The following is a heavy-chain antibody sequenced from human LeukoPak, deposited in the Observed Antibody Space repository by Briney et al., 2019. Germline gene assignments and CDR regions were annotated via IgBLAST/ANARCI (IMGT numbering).Heavy chain of an antibody. D-gene: IGHD3-3*01. CDR2: INHSGST. J-gene: IGHJ5*02. V-gene: IGHV4-34*01. CDR1: GGSFSDYY. Sequence: PSETLSLTCAVYGGSFSDYYWSWIRQPPGKGLEWIGEINHSGSTNYNPSLKSRVTISVDTSKNQFSLKLSSVTAADTAVYYCARGGYDFWSGPDESWFDPWGQGTLVTVSS. CDR3: ARGGYDFWSGPDESWFDP.